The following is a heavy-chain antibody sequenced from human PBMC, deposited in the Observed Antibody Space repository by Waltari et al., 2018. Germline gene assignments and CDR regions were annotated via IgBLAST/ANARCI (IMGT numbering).Heavy chain of an antibody. Sequence: DVQLLESGGGVVQRGGSLSVACTASGIPFSPYAMTWVRQAPGEGLEWVSLIYVGDHTCYADSVKGRFTISRDISENTLYLRMSSLRVEDSAVYYCARGGMTGNTRYAPWYFDVWGRGTLVTVSS. J-gene: IGHJ2*01. CDR1: GIPFSPYA. D-gene: IGHD1-7*01. V-gene: IGHV3-23*03. CDR2: IYVGDHT. CDR3: ARGGMTGNTRYAPWYFDV.